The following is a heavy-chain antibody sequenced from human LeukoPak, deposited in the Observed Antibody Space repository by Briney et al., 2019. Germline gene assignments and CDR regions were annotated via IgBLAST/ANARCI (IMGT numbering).Heavy chain of an antibody. CDR1: GGTFSSYA. CDR3: ARGRWVVPAAIAGDDAFDI. Sequence: EASVKVSCKASGGTFSSYAISWVRQAPGQGLEWMGGIIPIFGTANYAQKFQGRVTITTDESTSTAYMELSSLRSEDTAVYYCARGRWVVPAAIAGDDAFDIWGQGTMVTVSS. V-gene: IGHV1-69*05. CDR2: IIPIFGTA. J-gene: IGHJ3*02. D-gene: IGHD2-2*01.